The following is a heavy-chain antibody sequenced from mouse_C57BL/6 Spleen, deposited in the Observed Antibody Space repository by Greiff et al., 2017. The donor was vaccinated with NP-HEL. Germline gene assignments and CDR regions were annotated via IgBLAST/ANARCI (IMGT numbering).Heavy chain of an antibody. D-gene: IGHD2-10*01. J-gene: IGHJ2*01. CDR3: ARPYYGNVYFDY. V-gene: IGHV1-69*01. CDR1: GYTFTSYW. Sequence: VQLQQPGAELVMPGASVKLSCKASGYTFTSYWMHWVKQRPGQGLEWIGEIDPSDSYTNYNQKFKGKSTLTVDKSSSTAYMQLSSLTSEDSAVYYCARPYYGNVYFDYWGQGTTLTVSS. CDR2: IDPSDSYT.